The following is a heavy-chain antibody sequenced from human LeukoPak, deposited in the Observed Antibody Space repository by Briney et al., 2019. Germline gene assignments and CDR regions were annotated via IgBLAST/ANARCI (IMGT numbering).Heavy chain of an antibody. CDR1: GFTFSSYA. Sequence: PGGSLRLSCAASGFTFSSYAMHWVRQAPGKGLEWVAVISYDGSNKYYADSVKGRFTISRDDSKNTLYLQMNSLKTEDTAVYYCTTGLMITFGGVIVSTDYWGQGTLVTVSS. D-gene: IGHD3-16*02. CDR3: TTGLMITFGGVIVSTDY. CDR2: ISYDGSNK. J-gene: IGHJ4*02. V-gene: IGHV3-30*07.